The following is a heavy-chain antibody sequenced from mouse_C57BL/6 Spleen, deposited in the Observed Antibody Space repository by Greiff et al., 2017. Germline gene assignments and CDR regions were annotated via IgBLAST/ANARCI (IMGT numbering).Heavy chain of an antibody. Sequence: DVMLVESGGGLVKPGGSLKLSCAASGFTFSDYGMHWVRQAPEKGLEWVAYISSGSSTTYYADTVKGRFTISRDNAKNTLFLQMTSLRSEDTAMYYGVGQGDCGEHAWFAYWGQGTLVTVSA. J-gene: IGHJ3*01. CDR3: VGQGDCGEHAWFAY. CDR1: GFTFSDYG. CDR2: ISSGSSTT. V-gene: IGHV5-17*01.